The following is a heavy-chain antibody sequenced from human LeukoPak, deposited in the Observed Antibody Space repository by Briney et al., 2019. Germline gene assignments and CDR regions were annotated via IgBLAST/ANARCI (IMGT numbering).Heavy chain of an antibody. J-gene: IGHJ4*02. CDR1: VYTFTNYG. D-gene: IGHD3-22*01. CDR2: SSTYNGNT. V-gene: IGHV1-18*01. Sequence: ASVTVSLTSSVYTFTNYGINWVRQPPAQGMEWMGWSSTYNGNTNYAHKLQGIVTMTTDTATSTAYMELRRLSSDDAAVYYCARGPKKNDSSGYYPRYWGQGTLVTVSS. CDR3: ARGPKKNDSSGYYPRY.